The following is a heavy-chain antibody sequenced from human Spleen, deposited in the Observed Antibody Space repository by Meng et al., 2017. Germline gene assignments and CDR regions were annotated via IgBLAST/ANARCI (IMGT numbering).Heavy chain of an antibody. CDR3: VRSSAWVRTGFDP. J-gene: IGHJ5*02. D-gene: IGHD6-19*01. V-gene: IGHV4-39*01. CDR2: IGHSGFT. CDR1: GGSISTSGYY. Sequence: QPQLQESGPGLVRPSEALSLTCSVSGGSISTSGYYWGWIRQPSGKGLEWIGSIGHSGFTYYTPSLKSRVTVSIDTSRNQFSLWLTSVTAADTAVYYCVRSSAWVRTGFDPWGQGTLVTVFS.